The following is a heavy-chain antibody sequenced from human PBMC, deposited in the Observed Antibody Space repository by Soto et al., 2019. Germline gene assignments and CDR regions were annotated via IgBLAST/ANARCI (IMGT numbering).Heavy chain of an antibody. CDR1: GGSVSAYY. CDR2: INHSGGT. D-gene: IGHD3-22*01. Sequence: AETLSLTCAVYGGSVSAYYWSWIRQPPGKGLEWIGEINHSGGTSYNPSLKSRVTISVDTSKSQFSLKLTSVTAADRAVYYCAPGSVNNDDISRFFEYWGQGTPVTVSS. J-gene: IGHJ4*02. V-gene: IGHV4-34*01. CDR3: APGSVNNDDISRFFEY.